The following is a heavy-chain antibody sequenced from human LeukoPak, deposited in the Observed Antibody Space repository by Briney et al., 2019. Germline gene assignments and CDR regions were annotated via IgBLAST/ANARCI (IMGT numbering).Heavy chain of an antibody. CDR2: IIPIFGTA. J-gene: IGHJ4*02. CDR1: GGTFSSYA. V-gene: IGHV1-69*13. CDR3: ARDRLLTGEGYYYDY. D-gene: IGHD7-27*01. Sequence: ASVKVSCKASGGTFSSYAISWVRQAPGQGLEWMGGIIPIFGTANYAQKFQGRVTITADESTSTAYMELSSLRSEDTAVYYCARDRLLTGEGYYYDYWGQGTLVTVSS.